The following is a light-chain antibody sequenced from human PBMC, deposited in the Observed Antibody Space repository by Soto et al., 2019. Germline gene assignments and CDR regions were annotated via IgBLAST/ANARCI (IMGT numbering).Light chain of an antibody. CDR3: SSYAGSNVV. Sequence: QSALTQPPSASGSPGQSVTISCTGTSSDVGGYNYVSWYQQHPGKAPKLMIYEVSKRPSGVPDRFSGPKSGNTASLTVSGLQAEDEADYYCSSYAGSNVVFRGGTKLTVL. CDR2: EVS. V-gene: IGLV2-8*01. CDR1: SSDVGGYNY. J-gene: IGLJ2*01.